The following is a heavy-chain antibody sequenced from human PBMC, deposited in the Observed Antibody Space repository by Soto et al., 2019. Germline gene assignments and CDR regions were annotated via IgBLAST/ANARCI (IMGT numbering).Heavy chain of an antibody. D-gene: IGHD2-2*01. CDR1: GGTFGSYA. CDR3: AISQGSSTSLEIDYYYYYGMDV. CDR2: IIPIPGTA. J-gene: IGHJ6*02. V-gene: IGHV1-69*01. Sequence: QVQLVQSGAEVKKPGSSVKVSCKASGGTFGSYAISWVRQAPGQGLEWMGGIIPIPGTANYAQEFQGRVTIAADETTSTAYTELSSLRSEDTAVYCWAISQGSSTSLEIDYYYYYGMDVWGQGTTVTVSS.